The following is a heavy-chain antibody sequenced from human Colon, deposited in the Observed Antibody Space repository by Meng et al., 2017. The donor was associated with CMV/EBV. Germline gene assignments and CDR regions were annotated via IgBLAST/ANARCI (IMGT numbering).Heavy chain of an antibody. CDR2: IYNSGST. Sequence: RLERAGPGLVNPSETPSLHCSVSGGSFTSNSYFWAWIRQPPGKGLEYIGSIYNSGSTYYNASLKSRVTMSVDTSKNQFSLKLSSVTAADTAKYYCARGVLNFFDYWGQGTLVTVSS. J-gene: IGHJ4*02. CDR1: GGSFTSNSYF. D-gene: IGHD3-10*01. CDR3: ARGVLNFFDY. V-gene: IGHV4-39*07.